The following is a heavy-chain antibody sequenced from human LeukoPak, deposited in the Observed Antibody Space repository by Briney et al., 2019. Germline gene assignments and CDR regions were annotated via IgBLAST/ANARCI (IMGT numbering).Heavy chain of an antibody. V-gene: IGHV3-23*01. D-gene: IGHD2-2*02. Sequence: EAGGSLRLSCAASGFTFNSYAMNWVRQAPGKGLEWVSVISGSGGSTYYADSLKGRFTISRDNSKNTLYLQVNYLRAEDTAAYYCAKALVPAAISSFDYWGQGTLVTVSS. J-gene: IGHJ4*02. CDR3: AKALVPAAISSFDY. CDR2: ISGSGGST. CDR1: GFTFNSYA.